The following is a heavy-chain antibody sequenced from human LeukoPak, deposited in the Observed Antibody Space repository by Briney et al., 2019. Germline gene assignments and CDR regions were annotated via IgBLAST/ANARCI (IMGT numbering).Heavy chain of an antibody. D-gene: IGHD4/OR15-4a*01. Sequence: GGSLRLSCAASGFTFSTYIMNWVRQTPGKGLEWVANINLEGSQKYYVDSLKGRFTISRDNANNLLYLQTNSLRAEDTAVYYCARDVDYANPRHDYWGQGTLVTVSS. CDR2: INLEGSQK. V-gene: IGHV3-7*01. CDR3: ARDVDYANPRHDY. CDR1: GFTFSTYI. J-gene: IGHJ4*02.